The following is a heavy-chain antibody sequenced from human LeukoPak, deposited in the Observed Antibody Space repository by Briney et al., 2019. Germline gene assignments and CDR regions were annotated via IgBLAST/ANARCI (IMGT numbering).Heavy chain of an antibody. CDR2: IYTSGST. CDR1: GGSISSNSYY. CDR3: ARAPTGANYYMDV. D-gene: IGHD7-27*01. Sequence: SQTLSLTCTVSGGSISSNSYYWSWIRQPAGKGLEWIGRIYTSGSTNYNPSLKSRVTISVDTSNNEFSLKLSSVTAADTAVYYCARAPTGANYYMDVWGKGTTVTVSS. J-gene: IGHJ6*03. V-gene: IGHV4-61*02.